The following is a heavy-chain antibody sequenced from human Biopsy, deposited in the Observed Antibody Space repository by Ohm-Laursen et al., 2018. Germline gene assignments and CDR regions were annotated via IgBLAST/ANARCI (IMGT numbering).Heavy chain of an antibody. D-gene: IGHD1-14*01. CDR3: ARDLNNPYYFDY. V-gene: IGHV1-2*02. J-gene: IGHJ4*02. CDR2: INPNSVGT. Sequence: SVKVSCKASGYTFTDYFLHWVRQAPGQGLEWMGWINPNSVGTYYAQKFQGRVTMTRDTSINTAYMELSRLRSDDTAVYYCARDLNNPYYFDYWGQGTLVTVSS. CDR1: GYTFTDYF.